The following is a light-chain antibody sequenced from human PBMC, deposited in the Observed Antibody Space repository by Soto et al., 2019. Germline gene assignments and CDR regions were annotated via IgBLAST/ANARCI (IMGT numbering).Light chain of an antibody. CDR1: QTISSW. V-gene: IGKV1-5*03. J-gene: IGKJ1*01. CDR3: QLHNDYSTWT. CDR2: KAS. Sequence: DIQMTQSPSTLSGSVGDRVTITCRASQTISSWLAWYQQKPGKAPKLLIYKASTLKSGVPSRFSGSGGAREFTLTISSLQPDDFATYYCQLHNDYSTWTFGQGTKVDIK.